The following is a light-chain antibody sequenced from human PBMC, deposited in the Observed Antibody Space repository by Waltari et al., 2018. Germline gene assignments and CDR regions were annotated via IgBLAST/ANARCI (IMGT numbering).Light chain of an antibody. V-gene: IGKV3-20*01. J-gene: IGKJ1*01. CDR3: QQYGSSPRT. Sequence: EIVLTQSPGTLSLSPGERATLSCRASQSVSSSYLAWYQQKPGQAPRLLIYGASSRATGIPDRFSCGGSGTDFTLTISRLEPEDFAVYYCQQYGSSPRTFGQGTKVEIK. CDR1: QSVSSSY. CDR2: GAS.